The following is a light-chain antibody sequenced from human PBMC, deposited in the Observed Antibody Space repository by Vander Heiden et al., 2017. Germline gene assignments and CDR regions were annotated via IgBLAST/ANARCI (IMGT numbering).Light chain of an antibody. CDR3: QHSYSAPYT. Sequence: EIQWIQAPSSLSASVGDRVTITCRASQSSTSYLDWYQQKPGEAPKLLIYAASTLESGVPSRFSGSGSGTDYTLTISSLQPEDFATYYCQHSYSAPYTFGQGTKLEIK. CDR1: QSSTSY. J-gene: IGKJ2*01. CDR2: AAS. V-gene: IGKV1-39*01.